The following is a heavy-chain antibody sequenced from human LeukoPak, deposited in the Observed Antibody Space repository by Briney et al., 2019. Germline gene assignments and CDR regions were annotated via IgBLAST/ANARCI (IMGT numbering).Heavy chain of an antibody. J-gene: IGHJ4*02. V-gene: IGHV4-39*06. CDR3: ARIFDS. CDR1: GGPVYTSDYY. CDR2: IFYNGKT. Sequence: SETLSLTCTVSGGPVYTSDYYWGWIRQSPGKGLEWIGDIFYNGKTNYNPSLRGRVTISINTSRNQFPLKLASVTAADTAVYYCARIFDSWGQGTLVTVSS.